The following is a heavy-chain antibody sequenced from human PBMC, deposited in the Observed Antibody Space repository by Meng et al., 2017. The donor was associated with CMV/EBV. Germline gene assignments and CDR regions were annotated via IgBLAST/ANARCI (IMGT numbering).Heavy chain of an antibody. J-gene: IGHJ6*02. CDR3: ARDKDSSSSYGDGMDV. CDR2: IIPILGIA. V-gene: IGHV1-69*04. D-gene: IGHD6-6*01. CDR1: GGTFSSYT. Sequence: SVKVSCKASGGTFSSYTISWVRQAPGQGLEWMGRIIPILGIANYAQKFQGRVTITADKSTSTAYMELSSLRSEDTAVYYCARDKDSSSSYGDGMDVWGQGTTVTVSS.